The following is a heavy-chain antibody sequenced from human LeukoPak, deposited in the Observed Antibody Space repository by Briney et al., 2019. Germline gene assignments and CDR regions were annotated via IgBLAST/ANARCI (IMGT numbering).Heavy chain of an antibody. CDR1: GFTFSSYA. CDR2: ISYDGSNK. CDR3: ARDWSGSSYFDY. V-gene: IGHV3-30*04. D-gene: IGHD1-26*01. J-gene: IGHJ4*02. Sequence: GGSLRLSCAASGFTFSSYAMHWARQAPGKGLEWVAVISYDGSNKYYADSVKGRFTISRDNSKNTLYLQMNSLRAEDTAVYYCARDWSGSSYFDYWGQGTLVTVSS.